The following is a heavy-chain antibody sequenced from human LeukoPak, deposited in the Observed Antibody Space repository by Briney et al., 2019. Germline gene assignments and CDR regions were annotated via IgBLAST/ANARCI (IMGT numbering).Heavy chain of an antibody. D-gene: IGHD3-9*01. CDR2: IYPGDSDT. CDR1: GYSFTSYW. J-gene: IGHJ5*02. Sequence: GESLKISCKGSGYSFTSYWIGWVRQMPGKGLEWMGIIYPGDSDTRYSPSFQGQVTISADKSISTAYQQWSSLKASDTAMYYCARRARRLVIIPNWFDPWGQGTLVTVSS. V-gene: IGHV5-51*01. CDR3: ARRARRLVIIPNWFDP.